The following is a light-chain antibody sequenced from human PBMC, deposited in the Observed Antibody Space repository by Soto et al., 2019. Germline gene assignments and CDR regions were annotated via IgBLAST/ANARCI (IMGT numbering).Light chain of an antibody. J-gene: IGKJ1*01. CDR1: HSVGSN. CDR2: EAS. V-gene: IGKV3-15*01. CDR3: KQCDNGPRT. Sequence: EIVMTQSPATLSVSPGERATLSCRASHSVGSNLAWYQQKFGQAPRLLIYEASTRATGIPPRFSGSGSGTEFTLTISSLQSEDFAIYYCKQCDNGPRTFGQGTKVDIK.